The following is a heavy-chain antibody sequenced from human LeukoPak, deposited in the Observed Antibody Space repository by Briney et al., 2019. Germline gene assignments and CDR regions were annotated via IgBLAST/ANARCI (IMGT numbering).Heavy chain of an antibody. Sequence: SETLSLTCTVSGGSVSSGSYYWSWLRQPPGKGLEWIGYIYYSGSTNYNPSLKSRVTISVNTSKNQFSLKLSSVTAADAAVYYCASGYSGYDDAFDIWGQGTMVTVSS. CDR3: ASGYSGYDDAFDI. CDR1: GGSVSSGSYY. J-gene: IGHJ3*02. CDR2: IYYSGST. V-gene: IGHV4-61*01. D-gene: IGHD5-12*01.